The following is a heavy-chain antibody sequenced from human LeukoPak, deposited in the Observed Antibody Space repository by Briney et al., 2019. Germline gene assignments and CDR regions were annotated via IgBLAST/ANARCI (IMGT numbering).Heavy chain of an antibody. Sequence: ASVKVSCKASGYTFTGYYMHWVRQAPGQGLEWRGWINPNSGGTNYAQKFQGRVTMTRDTSISTAYMELSRLRSDDTAVYYCARVNDSSGYTYDYWGQGTLVTVSS. CDR1: GYTFTGYY. V-gene: IGHV1-2*02. J-gene: IGHJ4*02. CDR2: INPNSGGT. D-gene: IGHD3-22*01. CDR3: ARVNDSSGYTYDY.